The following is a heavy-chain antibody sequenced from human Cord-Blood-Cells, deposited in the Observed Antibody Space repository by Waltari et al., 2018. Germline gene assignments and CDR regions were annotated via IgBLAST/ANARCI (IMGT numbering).Heavy chain of an antibody. CDR2: IIPIFGTA. V-gene: IGHV1-69*01. D-gene: IGHD5-18*01. CDR3: ARDSALQLWFDY. Sequence: QVQLVQSGAEVKKPGSSVKVSCKASGGTFSSYAISWVRQDRGQGLEWMGGIIPIFGTANYAQKFQGRVTITADESTSTAYMELSSLRAEDTAVYYCARDSALQLWFDYWGQGTLVTVSS. CDR1: GGTFSSYA. J-gene: IGHJ5*01.